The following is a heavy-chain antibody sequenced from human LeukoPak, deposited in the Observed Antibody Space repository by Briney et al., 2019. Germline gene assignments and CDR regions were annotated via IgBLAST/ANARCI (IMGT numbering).Heavy chain of an antibody. J-gene: IGHJ3*02. V-gene: IGHV4-4*07. CDR2: VYSTGST. CDR3: ARDLLGDYGTFDI. CDR1: GGSITTHY. Sequence: SETLSLTCTVSGGSITTHYWSWIRQPAGREVEWIGRVYSTGSTKYNPSLESRVTMSVDTSSNRFSLRLRSVTAADTAVYYCARDLLGDYGTFDIWGQGAMVTVSS. D-gene: IGHD4-17*01.